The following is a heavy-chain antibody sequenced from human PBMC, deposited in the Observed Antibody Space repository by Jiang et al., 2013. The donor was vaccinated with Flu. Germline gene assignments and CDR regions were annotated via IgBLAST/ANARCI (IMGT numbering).Heavy chain of an antibody. CDR1: NASVTNDD. Sequence: GPGLVKPSETLSLTCTVSNASVTNDDWSWIRQPPGKGLEWIGYIYYSGSTNYNPSLKSRVTISVDTSKNQFSLKLSSVTAADTAVYYCARADILTGYYNWVGGYFDYWGQGTLVTVSS. CDR2: IYYSGST. J-gene: IGHJ4*02. V-gene: IGHV4-59*02. CDR3: ARADILTGYYNWVGGYFDY. D-gene: IGHD3-9*01.